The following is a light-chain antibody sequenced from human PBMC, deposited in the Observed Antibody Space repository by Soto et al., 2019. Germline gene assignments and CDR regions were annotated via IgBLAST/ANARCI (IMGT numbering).Light chain of an antibody. V-gene: IGKV3-15*01. J-gene: IGKJ1*01. CDR1: QSVSGN. Sequence: EIVMTQSPATLSVSPGERATLPCRASQSVSGNLAWYQQKPGQAPRLLIYGASTRATGIPGKFSGSGSGTEFTLTISSLQSEDFAVYYCQQYNNWPRTFGQGTKVEIK. CDR2: GAS. CDR3: QQYNNWPRT.